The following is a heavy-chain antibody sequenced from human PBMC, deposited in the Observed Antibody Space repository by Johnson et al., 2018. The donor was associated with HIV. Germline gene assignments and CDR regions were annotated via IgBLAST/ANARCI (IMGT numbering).Heavy chain of an antibody. J-gene: IGHJ3*02. CDR1: GFTFSNYD. CDR2: IGSAGDT. V-gene: IGHV3-13*01. CDR3: ARGGRGHDAFDI. Sequence: VQLVESGGGVVQPGGSLRLSCAASGFTFSNYDMHWVRQATGKGLEWVSAIGSAGDTYYPGSVKGRFTISRENAKNSLYLQMNSLRAGDTAVYYCARGGRGHDAFDIWGQGTMVTVSS.